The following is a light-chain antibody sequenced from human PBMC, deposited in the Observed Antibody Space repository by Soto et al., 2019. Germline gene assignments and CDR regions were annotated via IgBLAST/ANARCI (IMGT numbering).Light chain of an antibody. J-gene: IGKJ3*01. CDR3: QQSYSSPFT. CDR1: QTLSRN. Sequence: DVQMTQSPSSLSAFVGDRVTITCRANQTLSRNLNWYQQKPGKAPSLLIFATSYLNDGVPSRFAGSGSGTDFTLTIFSLQPDDFATYYCQQSYSSPFTFGPGTTVDAK. V-gene: IGKV1-39*01. CDR2: ATS.